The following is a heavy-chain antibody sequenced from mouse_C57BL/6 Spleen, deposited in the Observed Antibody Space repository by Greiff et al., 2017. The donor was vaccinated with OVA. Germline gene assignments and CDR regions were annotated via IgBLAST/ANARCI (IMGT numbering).Heavy chain of an antibody. D-gene: IGHD4-1*01. CDR1: GYTFTSYW. V-gene: IGHV1-69*01. CDR3: ARKLSYWYFDV. J-gene: IGHJ1*03. CDR2: IDPSDSYT. Sequence: VQLQQPGAELVMPGASVKLSCKASGYTFTSYWMHWVKQRPGQGLEWIGEIDPSDSYTNYNQKFKGQSTFTVDKSSSTAYMQLSSLTSEDSAVYYCARKLSYWYFDVWGTGTTVTVSA.